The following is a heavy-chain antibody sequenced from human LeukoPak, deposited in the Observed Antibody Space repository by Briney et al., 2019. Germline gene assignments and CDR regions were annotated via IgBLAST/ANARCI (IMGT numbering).Heavy chain of an antibody. Sequence: SETLSLTCTVSGGSISSGGYYWSWIRQHPGKGLEWIGYIYYSGSTYYNPSLKSRVTISVDTSKNQFSLKLSSVTAADTAVYYCAGYKYSSIVHWGQGTLVTVSS. V-gene: IGHV4-31*03. J-gene: IGHJ4*02. CDR1: GGSISSGGYY. D-gene: IGHD6-13*01. CDR2: IYYSGST. CDR3: AGYKYSSIVH.